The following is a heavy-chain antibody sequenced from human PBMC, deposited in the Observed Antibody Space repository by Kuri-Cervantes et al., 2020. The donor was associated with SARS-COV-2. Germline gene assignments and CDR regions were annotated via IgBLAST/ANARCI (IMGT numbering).Heavy chain of an antibody. D-gene: IGHD3-3*01. V-gene: IGHV4-39*07. CDR2: IYYSGST. CDR3: ATYDFWSGYSGYFQH. J-gene: IGHJ1*01. CDR1: GGSISSSSYY. Sequence: SETLSLTCTVSGGSISSSSYYWGWIRQPPGKGLEWIGSIYYSGSTYYNPSLKSRVTISVDTSKNQFSLKLSSVTAADPAVYYCATYDFWSGYSGYFQHWGQGTLVTVSS.